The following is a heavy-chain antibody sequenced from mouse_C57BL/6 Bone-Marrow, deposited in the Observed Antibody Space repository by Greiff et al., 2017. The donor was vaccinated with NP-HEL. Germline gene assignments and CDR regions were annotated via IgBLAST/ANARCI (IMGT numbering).Heavy chain of an antibody. V-gene: IGHV1-4*01. J-gene: IGHJ2*01. Sequence: VQLVESGAELARPGASVKMSCKASGYTFTSYTMHWVKQRPGQGLEWIGYINPSSGYTKYNQKFKDKATLTADKSSNTAYMQLSSLTSEDSAGYYCARKVTTVGYYFDYWGQGTTLTVSS. CDR3: ARKVTTVGYYFDY. CDR1: GYTFTSYT. D-gene: IGHD1-1*01. CDR2: INPSSGYT.